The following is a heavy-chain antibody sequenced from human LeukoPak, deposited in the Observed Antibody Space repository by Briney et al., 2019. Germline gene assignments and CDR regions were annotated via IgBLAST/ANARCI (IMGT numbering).Heavy chain of an antibody. D-gene: IGHD3-22*01. V-gene: IGHV4-59*08. CDR2: INNRGTT. Sequence: SETLSLTCTVSGDSISSDYWSWIRQPPGKGLEWIGLINNRGTTSYNPSLKSRVTISRDMSKNQFALKLSSVTAADTAVYYCARHSLNYYDSSGPQYFQHWGQGTLVTVSS. CDR1: GDSISSDY. CDR3: ARHSLNYYDSSGPQYFQH. J-gene: IGHJ1*01.